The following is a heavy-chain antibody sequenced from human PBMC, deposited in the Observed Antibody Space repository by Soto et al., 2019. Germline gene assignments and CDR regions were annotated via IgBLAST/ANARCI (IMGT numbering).Heavy chain of an antibody. CDR1: GFTFSSYG. CDR2: ISYDGSNK. V-gene: IGHV3-30*18. J-gene: IGHJ6*02. D-gene: IGHD2-15*01. Sequence: GGSLRLSCAASGFTFSSYGMHWVRQSPGKGLEWVAVISYDGSNKYYADSVKGRFTISRDNSKNTLYLQMNSLRAEDTAVYYCAKGISPPNYYGMDVWGQGTTGTVSS. CDR3: AKGISPPNYYGMDV.